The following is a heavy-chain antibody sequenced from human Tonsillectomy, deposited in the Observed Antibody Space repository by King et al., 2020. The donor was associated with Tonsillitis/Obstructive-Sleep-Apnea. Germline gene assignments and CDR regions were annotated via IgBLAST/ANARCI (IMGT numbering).Heavy chain of an antibody. V-gene: IGHV4-34*01. D-gene: IGHD2-2*01. CDR3: ASSIREYQISYWFDP. J-gene: IGHJ5*02. Sequence: VQLQQWGAGLLKPSETLSLTCAVYGGSFSGYYWSWIRQPPGKGLEWIGEINHSGSTNYNPSLKSRVTISVDTSQNQFSLKLSSVTAADTAVYYCASSIREYQISYWFDPWGQGTLVTVSS. CDR1: GGSFSGYY. CDR2: INHSGST.